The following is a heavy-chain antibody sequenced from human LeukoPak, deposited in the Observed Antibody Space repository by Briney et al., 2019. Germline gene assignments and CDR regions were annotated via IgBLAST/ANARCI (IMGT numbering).Heavy chain of an antibody. D-gene: IGHD2-2*01. Sequence: GGSLRLPCAASGFTFSTYTMNWVRQAPGKGLEWVSSISSRGTYIYYVDSLKGRFTISRDNANNSLYLQMNSLRAEDTAVYYCARPFLYCSSTSCHQMEDTSPYYFDYWGQGTLVTVSS. J-gene: IGHJ4*02. CDR2: ISSRGTYI. CDR1: GFTFSTYT. CDR3: ARPFLYCSSTSCHQMEDTSPYYFDY. V-gene: IGHV3-21*01.